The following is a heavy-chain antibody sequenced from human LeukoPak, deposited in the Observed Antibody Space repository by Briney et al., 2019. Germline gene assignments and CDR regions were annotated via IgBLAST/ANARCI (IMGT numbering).Heavy chain of an antibody. Sequence: ASVKVSCKASGYTFTSYAMHWVRQAPGQRLEWMGWINAGNGNTKYSQKFQGRVTITRDTSASTAYMELSSLRSEDTAVYYCARLYSSGYGWYFDLWGRGTLVTVSS. J-gene: IGHJ2*01. V-gene: IGHV1-3*01. CDR3: ARLYSSGYGWYFDL. CDR1: GYTFTSYA. D-gene: IGHD3-22*01. CDR2: INAGNGNT.